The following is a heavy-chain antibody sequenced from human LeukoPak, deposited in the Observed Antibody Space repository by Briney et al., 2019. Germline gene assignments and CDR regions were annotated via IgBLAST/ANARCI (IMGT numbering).Heavy chain of an antibody. CDR3: ARVRFSGYDLYSHYYYSMDV. CDR2: INHSGST. CDR1: GGSFSGYY. Sequence: SETLSLTCAVYGGSFSGYYWSWIRQPPGKGLEWIGEINHSGSTNYNPSLKSRVTISVDTSKNQFSLKLSSVTAADTAVYYCARVRFSGYDLYSHYYYSMDVWGQGTTVTVSS. V-gene: IGHV4-34*01. D-gene: IGHD5-12*01. J-gene: IGHJ6*02.